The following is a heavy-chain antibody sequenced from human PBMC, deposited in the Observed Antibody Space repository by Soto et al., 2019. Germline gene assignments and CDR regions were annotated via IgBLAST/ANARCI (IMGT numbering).Heavy chain of an antibody. Sequence: SVKVSCKASGGTFSSYAISWVRQAPGQGLEWMGGIIPIFGTANYAQKFQGRVTITADESTSTAYMELSSLRSEDTAVYYCARVGTTVTNFAYWGQGTLVTVSS. D-gene: IGHD4-17*01. CDR2: IIPIFGTA. J-gene: IGHJ4*02. CDR3: ARVGTTVTNFAY. CDR1: GGTFSSYA. V-gene: IGHV1-69*13.